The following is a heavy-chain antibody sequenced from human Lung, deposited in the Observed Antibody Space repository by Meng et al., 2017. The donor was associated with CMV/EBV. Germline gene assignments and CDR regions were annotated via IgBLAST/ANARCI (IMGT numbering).Heavy chain of an antibody. J-gene: IGHJ6*02. D-gene: IGHD3-10*01. CDR1: GGSVSRGSYY. Sequence: SETXSLXXTVSGGSVSRGSYYWSWIRQTPGKGLEWIGYIYYSGSTKYNPSLKSRVTISLDTSNNQFSLKLSSVTAADTAVYYCARGQRYYYGSGRWDRAWYYYGMDVWGQGXTVTVSS. CDR3: ARGQRYYYGSGRWDRAWYYYGMDV. V-gene: IGHV4-61*01. CDR2: IYYSGST.